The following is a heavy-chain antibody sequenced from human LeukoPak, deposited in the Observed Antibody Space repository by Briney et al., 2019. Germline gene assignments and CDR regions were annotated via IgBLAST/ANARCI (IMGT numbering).Heavy chain of an antibody. CDR3: ARDLWD. CDR2: INHSGST. J-gene: IGHJ4*02. D-gene: IGHD7-27*01. V-gene: IGHV4-34*01. Sequence: SEALSLTCAVYGGSFSGYYWSWIRQPPGKGLEWIGEINHSGSTNYNPSLKSRVTISVDTSKNQFSLKLSSVTAADTAVYYCARDLWDWGQGTLVTVSS. CDR1: GGSFSGYY.